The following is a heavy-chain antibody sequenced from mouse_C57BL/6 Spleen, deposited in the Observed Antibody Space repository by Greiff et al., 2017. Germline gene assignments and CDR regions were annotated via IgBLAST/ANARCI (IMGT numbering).Heavy chain of an antibody. D-gene: IGHD2-4*01. V-gene: IGHV1-82*01. J-gene: IGHJ3*01. CDR1: GYAFSSSW. CDR3: ARVEMDYLGGFAY. CDR2: IYPGDGDT. Sequence: QVQLQQPGAELVKPGASVKLSCKASGYAFSSSWMNWVKQRPGKGLEWIGRIYPGDGDTNYIGKFKGKATLSADKATSTAYMQLSSLTSEDSAVYFCARVEMDYLGGFAYWGQGTLVTVSA.